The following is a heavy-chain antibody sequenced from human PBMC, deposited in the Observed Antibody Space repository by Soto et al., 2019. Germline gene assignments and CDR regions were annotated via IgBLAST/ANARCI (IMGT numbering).Heavy chain of an antibody. J-gene: IGHJ4*02. CDR2: INPSGGST. CDR3: ARVQVDDSSGPIHYYFDY. V-gene: IGHV1-46*01. Sequence: GASVKVSCKASGYTFTSYYMHWVRQAPGQGLEWMGIINPSGGSTSYAQKFQGRVTMTRDTSTSTVYMELSSLRSEDTAVYYCARVQVDDSSGPIHYYFDYWGQGTLVTVSS. CDR1: GYTFTSYY. D-gene: IGHD3-22*01.